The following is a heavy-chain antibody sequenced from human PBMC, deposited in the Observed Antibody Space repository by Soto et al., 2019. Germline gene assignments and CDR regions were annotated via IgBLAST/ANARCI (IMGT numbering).Heavy chain of an antibody. CDR2: IIPIFGTA. CDR3: ARPRGSTKRGVIGAQIVLYSGMAV. CDR1: GGTFSSYA. Sequence: ASVKVSCKASGGTFSSYAISWVRQAPGQGLEWMGGIIPIFGTANYAQKFQGRVTITADESTSTASMELSSLRSEDTAVYYCARPRGSTKRGVIGAQIVLYSGMAVWGQAPTPPVSS. J-gene: IGHJ6*02. V-gene: IGHV1-69*13. D-gene: IGHD6-6*01.